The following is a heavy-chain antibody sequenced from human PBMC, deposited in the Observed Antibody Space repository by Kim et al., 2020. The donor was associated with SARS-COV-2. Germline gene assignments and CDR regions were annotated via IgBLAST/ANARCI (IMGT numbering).Heavy chain of an antibody. Sequence: GGSLRLSCAASGFTFSSYGMHWVRQAPGKGLEWVAVIWYDGSNKYYADSVKGRFTISRDNSKNTLYLQMNSLRAEDTAVYYCASYVGGSGPYAFDIWGQGTMVTVSS. D-gene: IGHD3-16*01. CDR1: GFTFSSYG. V-gene: IGHV3-33*01. J-gene: IGHJ3*02. CDR3: ASYVGGSGPYAFDI. CDR2: IWYDGSNK.